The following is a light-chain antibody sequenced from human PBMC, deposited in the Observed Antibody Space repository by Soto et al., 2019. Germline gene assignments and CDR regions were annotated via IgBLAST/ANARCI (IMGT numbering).Light chain of an antibody. CDR3: QQYYTYSRT. J-gene: IGKJ1*01. Sequence: DIQMTQSPSTLSASVGDRVTITCRASQTVSSWLAWYQQKPGKAPKLLIYDVSSLESGVPSRFSGSGSGTEFPLTISSLQPDDFATYYCQQYYTYSRTFRQGTKVEVK. CDR2: DVS. V-gene: IGKV1-5*01. CDR1: QTVSSW.